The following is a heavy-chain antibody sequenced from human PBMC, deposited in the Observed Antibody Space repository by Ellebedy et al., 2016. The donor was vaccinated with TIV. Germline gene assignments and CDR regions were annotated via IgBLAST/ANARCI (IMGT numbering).Heavy chain of an antibody. CDR1: GYTFTELS. Sequence: ASVKVSCKVSGYTFTELSIHWVRLAPGKGLEWMGGFDREDGLRTYPQRFQGRVTMTEDTTIDTAYMELGSLTSEDTAVYYCAVSFATPRDYWGQGTLVTVSS. J-gene: IGHJ4*02. CDR2: FDREDGLR. V-gene: IGHV1-24*01. CDR3: AVSFATPRDY.